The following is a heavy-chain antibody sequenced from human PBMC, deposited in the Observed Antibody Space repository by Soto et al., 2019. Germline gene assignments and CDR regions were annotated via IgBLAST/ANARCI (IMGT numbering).Heavy chain of an antibody. Sequence: QVQLVESGGGVVQPGRTLRLSCAASGFTFSRYGMHWVRQAPGKEMEWVAVISYDGSNKYYADSVKGRFTISRDNSKNTLYLQMNSLRAEDTAVYYCATSHDYGDYVPDYWGQGTLVTVSS. CDR2: ISYDGSNK. D-gene: IGHD4-17*01. V-gene: IGHV3-30*03. J-gene: IGHJ4*02. CDR3: ATSHDYGDYVPDY. CDR1: GFTFSRYG.